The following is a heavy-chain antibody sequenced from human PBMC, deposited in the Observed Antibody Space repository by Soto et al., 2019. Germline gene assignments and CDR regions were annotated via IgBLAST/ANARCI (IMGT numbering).Heavy chain of an antibody. J-gene: IGHJ4*02. CDR3: AFHRRDYVDY. CDR2: IYYSGST. CDR1: GGSISSSSYY. Sequence: SETLSLTCTVSGGSISSSSYYWGWIRQPPGKGLEWIGSIYYSGSTYYNPSLKSRVTISVDTSKNQFSLKLSSVTAADTAVYYCAFHRRDYVDYWGQGTLVTVSS. V-gene: IGHV4-39*01.